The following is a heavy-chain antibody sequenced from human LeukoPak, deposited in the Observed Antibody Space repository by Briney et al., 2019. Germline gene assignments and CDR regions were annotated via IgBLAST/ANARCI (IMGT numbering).Heavy chain of an antibody. D-gene: IGHD3-9*01. J-gene: IGHJ4*02. CDR3: ARGPYYDILTGYYGSFDY. Sequence: SETLSLTCAVYGGSFSGYYWSWIRQPPGKGLEWIGEINHSGSTNYNPSLKSRVTISVDTSKNQFSLKLSSVTAADTAVYYCARGPYYDILTGYYGSFDYWGQGTLVTVSS. CDR2: INHSGST. V-gene: IGHV4-34*01. CDR1: GGSFSGYY.